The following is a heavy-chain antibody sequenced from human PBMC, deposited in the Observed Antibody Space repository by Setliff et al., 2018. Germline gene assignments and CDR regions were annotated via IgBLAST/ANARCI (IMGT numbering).Heavy chain of an antibody. V-gene: IGHV3-7*03. CDR2: IKQDGGEK. D-gene: IGHD6-13*01. Sequence: PGGSLRLSCAASGFTFRSYWMSWVRQAPGKGLEWVANIKQDGGEKYYVDSVKGRFTISRDNSKNTLYLQMNSLRAEDTAIYYCAKAANIATAWAYYYYGMDVWGQGTTVTV. J-gene: IGHJ6*02. CDR3: AKAANIATAWAYYYYGMDV. CDR1: GFTFRSYW.